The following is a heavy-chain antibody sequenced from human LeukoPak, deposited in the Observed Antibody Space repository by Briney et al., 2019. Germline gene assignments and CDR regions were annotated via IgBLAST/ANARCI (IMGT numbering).Heavy chain of an antibody. CDR1: GFTFSSHG. Sequence: GGSLRLSCAASGFTFSSHGMHWVRQAPGKGLEWVAVISYGGSNKYYADSVKGRFTISRDNSKNMLYLQINGLTGGDAAVYYCVRVVVSTVTPGRRFDPWGQGT. V-gene: IGHV3-30*03. CDR2: ISYGGSNK. J-gene: IGHJ5*02. CDR3: VRVVVSTVTPGRRFDP. D-gene: IGHD2-15*01.